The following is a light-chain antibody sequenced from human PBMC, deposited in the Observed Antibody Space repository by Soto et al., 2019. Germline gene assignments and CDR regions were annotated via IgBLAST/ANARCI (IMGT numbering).Light chain of an antibody. V-gene: IGKV3-20*01. CDR2: GAS. Sequence: EGVLAQSPGTPSLSRGERATLSCRASERIYSAYLGWYQQKPGQAPRLLIYGASSRATGIPDRFSGSGSGTDFTLTISRLEPEDFAVYYCQQYGSSPLWTFGQGTKVDIK. J-gene: IGKJ1*01. CDR3: QQYGSSPLWT. CDR1: ERIYSAY.